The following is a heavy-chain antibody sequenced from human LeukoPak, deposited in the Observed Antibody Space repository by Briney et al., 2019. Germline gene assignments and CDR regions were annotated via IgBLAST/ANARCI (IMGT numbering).Heavy chain of an antibody. CDR2: ISTYDDNI. V-gene: IGHV1-18*01. D-gene: IGHD3-9*01. CDR1: GYTFTSYD. J-gene: IGHJ4*02. Sequence: GASVKVSCKASGYTFTSYDINWVRQAPGQGLEWLGWISTYDDNIKYAQSLQGRLTLTIDTSTSTAYMELRSLTSDDTAVYYCARETYFNILTGTDYWGPGTLVTVSS. CDR3: ARETYFNILTGTDY.